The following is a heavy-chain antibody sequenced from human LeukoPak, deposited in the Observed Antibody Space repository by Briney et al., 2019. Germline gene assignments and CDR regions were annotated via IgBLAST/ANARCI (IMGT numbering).Heavy chain of an antibody. Sequence: GGSLRLSCAASGFTFSAYWMSWVRQAPGKGLEWVANIKQDGIEKYYVDSVEGRFTISRDNAKNSLYLQMNSLRAEDTAVYYCARGTNYYDRSGYYPDYWGQGTLVTVSS. V-gene: IGHV3-7*04. CDR2: IKQDGIEK. D-gene: IGHD3-22*01. CDR1: GFTFSAYW. CDR3: ARGTNYYDRSGYYPDY. J-gene: IGHJ4*02.